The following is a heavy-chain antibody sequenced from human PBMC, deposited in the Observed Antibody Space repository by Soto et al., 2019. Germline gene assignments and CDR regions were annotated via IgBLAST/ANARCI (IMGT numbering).Heavy chain of an antibody. CDR1: GYSFTSYW. J-gene: IGHJ3*02. CDR3: ARRRDVVVQAAVDAFDI. CDR2: IYPGDSDT. V-gene: IGHV5-51*01. Sequence: PGESLKISCKGSGYSFTSYWIGWVRQMSGKGLEWMGIIYPGDSDTRYSPSFQGQVTISADKSISTAYLQWSSLKASDTAMYYCARRRDVVVQAAVDAFDIWGQGTMVTVSS. D-gene: IGHD2-2*01.